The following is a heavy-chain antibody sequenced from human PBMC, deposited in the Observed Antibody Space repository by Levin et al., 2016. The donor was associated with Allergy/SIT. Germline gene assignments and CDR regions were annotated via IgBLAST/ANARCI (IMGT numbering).Heavy chain of an antibody. Sequence: SETLSLTCAVSGFSISSGYYWGWIRQPPGKGLEWIGEINHSGSTNYNPSLKSRVTISVDTSKNQFSLKLSSVTAADTAVYYCARFGAVTKNPEPDYWGQGTLVTVSS. V-gene: IGHV4-38-2*01. J-gene: IGHJ4*02. D-gene: IGHD4-17*01. CDR1: GFSISSGYY. CDR2: INHSGST. CDR3: ARFGAVTKNPEPDY.